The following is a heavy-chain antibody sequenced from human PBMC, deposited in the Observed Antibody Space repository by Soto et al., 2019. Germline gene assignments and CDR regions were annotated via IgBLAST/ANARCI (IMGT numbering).Heavy chain of an antibody. Sequence: QLLESGGGSVQPGGSLRLSCVAAGFIFSNYGMTWVRQAPGKGLEWVSGMSNDGDRIYYADSVRGRFTISRDNSKNTVFLQMNSLRAEGTALYYCAKDIYRNSDGFDVWGQGTIVTVS. J-gene: IGHJ3*01. CDR3: AKDIYRNSDGFDV. CDR1: GFIFSNYG. V-gene: IGHV3-23*01. D-gene: IGHD5-12*01. CDR2: MSNDGDRI.